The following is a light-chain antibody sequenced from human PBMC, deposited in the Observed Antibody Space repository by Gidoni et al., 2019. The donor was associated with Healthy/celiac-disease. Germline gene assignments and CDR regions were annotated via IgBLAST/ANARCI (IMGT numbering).Light chain of an antibody. J-gene: IGKJ1*01. V-gene: IGKV3-20*01. CDR1: QSVSTSY. Sequence: EIVLTQSPGTLSLYPGERATLSCRASQSVSTSYLAWYQQKPGQAPRLLIYGASSRATGIPDRFSGSWSGTDFTLTISRLEPEDFAVYYCQQYGSSSWTFGQGTKVEIK. CDR3: QQYGSSSWT. CDR2: GAS.